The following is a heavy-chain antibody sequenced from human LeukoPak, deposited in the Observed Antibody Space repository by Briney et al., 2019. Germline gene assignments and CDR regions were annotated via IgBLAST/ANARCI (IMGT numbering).Heavy chain of an antibody. J-gene: IGHJ4*02. D-gene: IGHD2-2*01. Sequence: GGSLRLSCAPSGCRFDDYGMSWVRQVPGKGLELVTGTNWNGDRTSYVDSVKGRFTISRDNANNSLHLQMNSLRDEATAFYNCTRTTVGGSSLRQFFDYWAQGTLVAVAS. V-gene: IGHV3-20*01. CDR3: TRTTVGGSSLRQFFDY. CDR1: GCRFDDYG. CDR2: TNWNGDRT.